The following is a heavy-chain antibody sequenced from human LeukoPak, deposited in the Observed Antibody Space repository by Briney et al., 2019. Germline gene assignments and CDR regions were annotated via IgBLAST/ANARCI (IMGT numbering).Heavy chain of an antibody. CDR2: ISYDGSNK. V-gene: IGHV3-30*03. J-gene: IGHJ4*02. Sequence: GRSLRLSCAASGFTFSSYGMHWVRQAPGKGLEWVADISYDGSNKYYADSVKGRFTISRDNAKNTLYLQMDSLRGEDTAVYYCAREWGGLDYWGQGTLVTVSS. CDR3: AREWGGLDY. CDR1: GFTFSSYG. D-gene: IGHD1-26*01.